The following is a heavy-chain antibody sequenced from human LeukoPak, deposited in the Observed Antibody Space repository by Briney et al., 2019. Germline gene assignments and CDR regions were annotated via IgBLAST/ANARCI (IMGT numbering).Heavy chain of an antibody. CDR1: GFTVSSNY. CDR2: IYSGGST. V-gene: IGHV3-66*02. CDR3: ARDNRARYYGFDY. Sequence: PGGSLRLSCAASGFTVSSNYMSWVRQAPGKGLEWVSVIYSGGSTYYADSVKGRFTISRDNSKNTLCLQMNSLRAEDTAVYYCARDNRARYYGFDYWGQGTLVTVSS. J-gene: IGHJ4*02. D-gene: IGHD3-10*01.